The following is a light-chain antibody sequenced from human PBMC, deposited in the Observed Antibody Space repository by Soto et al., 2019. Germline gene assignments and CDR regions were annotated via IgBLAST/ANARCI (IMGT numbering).Light chain of an antibody. Sequence: VLPQSPGTLSLSPGERATLSCRASQSVSSNYLAWYQQKPGQPPKLLIYWASTRESGVPDRFSGSGSGTDFTLTISSLQAEDVAVYYCQQYYSTPRTFGQGTKVDIK. CDR2: WAS. V-gene: IGKV4-1*01. J-gene: IGKJ1*01. CDR3: QQYYSTPRT. CDR1: QSVSSNY.